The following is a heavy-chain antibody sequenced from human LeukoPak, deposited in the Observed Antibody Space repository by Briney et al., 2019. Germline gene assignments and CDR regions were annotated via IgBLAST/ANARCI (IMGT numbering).Heavy chain of an antibody. Sequence: ASETLSLTCTVSGGSISSYYWSWIRQPPGKGLEWIGYIYYSGSTNYNPSLKSRVTISVDTSKNQFSLKLSSVTAADTAVYYCARERVLSTSSWYDYWGQGTLVTVSS. V-gene: IGHV4-59*01. CDR3: ARERVLSTSSWYDY. CDR2: IYYSGST. J-gene: IGHJ4*02. D-gene: IGHD6-13*01. CDR1: GGSISSYY.